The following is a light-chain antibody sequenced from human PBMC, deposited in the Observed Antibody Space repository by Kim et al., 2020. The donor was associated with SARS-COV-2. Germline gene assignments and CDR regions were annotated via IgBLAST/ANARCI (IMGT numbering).Light chain of an antibody. CDR1: KLGDKY. J-gene: IGLJ2*01. V-gene: IGLV3-1*01. CDR3: QAWDSSTVE. Sequence: SYELTQPPSVSVSPGQTASITCSGDKLGDKYACWYQQKPGQSPVLVIYQDSKRPSGIPERFSGSNSGNTATLTISGTQAMDEADYYCQAWDSSTVESGGG. CDR2: QDS.